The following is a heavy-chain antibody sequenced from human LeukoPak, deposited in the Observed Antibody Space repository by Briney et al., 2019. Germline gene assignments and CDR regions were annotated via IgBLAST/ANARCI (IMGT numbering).Heavy chain of an antibody. CDR2: ISSGSSYI. J-gene: IGHJ4*02. Sequence: GGSLRLSCAASGFTFRKYNMNWVRQAPGKGLEWVSAISSGSSYIYYADSVKGRFTISRDNAKNSLYLQMNSLRAEDTALYYCARHRTASDYWGQGTLVTVSS. CDR1: GFTFRKYN. D-gene: IGHD3-16*02. CDR3: ARHRTASDY. V-gene: IGHV3-21*01.